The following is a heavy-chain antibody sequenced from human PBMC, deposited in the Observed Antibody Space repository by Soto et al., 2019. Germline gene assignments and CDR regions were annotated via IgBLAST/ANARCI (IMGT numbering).Heavy chain of an antibody. CDR1: GFPFSSYA. Sequence: GGSLSLSCAASGFPFSSYAMHWVRQAPGKGLEWVAVISYDGSNKYYADSVKGRFTISRDNSKNTLYLQMNSLRAEDTAVYYCARDSGGAYYDFWSGYSGTNDAFDIWGQGTMVTVSS. D-gene: IGHD3-3*01. CDR3: ARDSGGAYYDFWSGYSGTNDAFDI. CDR2: ISYDGSNK. V-gene: IGHV3-30-3*01. J-gene: IGHJ3*02.